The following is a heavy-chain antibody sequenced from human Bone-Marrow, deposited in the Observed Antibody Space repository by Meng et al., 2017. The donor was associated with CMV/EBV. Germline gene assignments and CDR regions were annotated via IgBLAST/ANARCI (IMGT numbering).Heavy chain of an antibody. V-gene: IGHV4-59*01. CDR2: IYYSGST. Sequence: SETLSLTCTVSGGSISSYYWSWIRQPAGKGLEWIGYIYYSGSTNYNPSLKSRVTISVDTSKNQSSLKLSSVTAADTAVYYCAREGLWSGWTREYGMDVWGQGTTVTVSS. CDR3: AREGLWSGWTREYGMDV. D-gene: IGHD3-3*01. J-gene: IGHJ6*02. CDR1: GGSISSYY.